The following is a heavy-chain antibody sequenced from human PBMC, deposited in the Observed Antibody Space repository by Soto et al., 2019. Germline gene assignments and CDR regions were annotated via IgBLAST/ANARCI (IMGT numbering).Heavy chain of an antibody. CDR1: GYTFIGYY. J-gene: IGHJ3*02. CDR2: INPNSGGT. CDR3: ARTLAARGWQDAFDI. V-gene: IGHV1-2*04. Sequence: QVQLVQSGAEVKKPGASVKVSCKASGYTFIGYYMHWVRQAPGQGLEWMGWINPNSGGTNYAQKFQGWVTMTRDTSISTAYMELSRLRSDDTAVYYCARTLAARGWQDAFDIWGQGTMVTVSS. D-gene: IGHD6-6*01.